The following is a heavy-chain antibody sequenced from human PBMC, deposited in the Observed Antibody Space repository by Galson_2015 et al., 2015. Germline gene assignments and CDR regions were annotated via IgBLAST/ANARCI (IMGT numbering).Heavy chain of an antibody. D-gene: IGHD3-10*01. J-gene: IGHJ4*02. CDR2: ISSSGSSI. V-gene: IGHV3-48*03. CDR1: GFTFSSYE. CDR3: TRDGKTIVRGYYFDD. Sequence: SLRLSCAASGFTFSSYEMNWVRQAPGKGLEWVSYISSSGSSIYYADSVKGRFTISRDNAKRSLYLQMNSLRAEDTAVYYCTRDGKTIVRGYYFDDWGQGTLVTVSS.